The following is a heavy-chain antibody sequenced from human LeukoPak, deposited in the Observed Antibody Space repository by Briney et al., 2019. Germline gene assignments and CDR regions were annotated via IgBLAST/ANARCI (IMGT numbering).Heavy chain of an antibody. V-gene: IGHV3-53*01. Sequence: GGSLRLSCAASGLALSSIYMNWVRQAPGKGLEWVSVMYSGGSTNYADSLKGRFTISREDSKNTLYLQMNSLRAEDTAIYYCARDRVVTFGGVIVGAFDIWGQGTMVTVSS. D-gene: IGHD3-16*01. CDR1: GLALSSIY. J-gene: IGHJ3*02. CDR3: ARDRVVTFGGVIVGAFDI. CDR2: MYSGGST.